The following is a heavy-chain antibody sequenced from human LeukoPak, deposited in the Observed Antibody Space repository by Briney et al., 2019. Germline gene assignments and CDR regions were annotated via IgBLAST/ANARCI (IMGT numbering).Heavy chain of an antibody. J-gene: IGHJ4*02. V-gene: IGHV3-23*01. CDR2: ISGSGSST. CDR1: GFTFSSYG. CDR3: AKPIGYYDFDY. D-gene: IGHD3-10*01. Sequence: GGTLRLSCAASGFTFSSYGMSWVRQAPGKGLEWVSAISGSGSSTYYADSVKGRFTISRDNSKNTLYLQMNSLRAEDTAVYYCAKPIGYYDFDYWGQGTLVTVSS.